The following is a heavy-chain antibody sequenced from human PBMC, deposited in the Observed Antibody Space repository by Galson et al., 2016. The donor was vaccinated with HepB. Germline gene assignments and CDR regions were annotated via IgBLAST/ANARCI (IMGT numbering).Heavy chain of an antibody. CDR1: GFTFDDYT. J-gene: IGHJ4*02. V-gene: IGHV3-43*01. CDR3: AKDISYYGSGLDY. Sequence: CAASGFTFDDYTMHWVRQAPGKGLEWVSLISWDGGSTYYADSVKGRFTISRDNSKNSLYLQMNSLRTEDTALYYCAKDISYYGSGLDYWGQGTLATVSS. CDR2: ISWDGGST. D-gene: IGHD3-10*01.